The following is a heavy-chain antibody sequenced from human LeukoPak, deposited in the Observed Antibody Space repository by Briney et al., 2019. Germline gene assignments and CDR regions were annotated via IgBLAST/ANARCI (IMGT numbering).Heavy chain of an antibody. V-gene: IGHV3-21*01. D-gene: IGHD6-19*01. CDR1: GFTFRSYS. J-gene: IGHJ4*02. CDR3: ARVEGSDWYLYYLDY. Sequence: PGGSLRLCCAASGFTFRSYSMNWVRQAPGKGLEWVSSISSSSSYIYYADSVKGRFTISRDNAKNSLYLQMNSLRAEDTAVYYCARVEGSDWYLYYLDYWGQGTLVTVSS. CDR2: ISSSSSYI.